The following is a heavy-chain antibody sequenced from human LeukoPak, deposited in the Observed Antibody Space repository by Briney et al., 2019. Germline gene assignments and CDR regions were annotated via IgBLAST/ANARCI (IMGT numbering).Heavy chain of an antibody. CDR3: ARDGLEVGASI. Sequence: GAPVKVSCKASGGTFSSYAISWVRQAPGQGLEWMGRIIPILGIANYAQKFQGRVTITADKSTSTAYMELSSLRSEDTAVYYCARDGLEVGASIWGQGTLVTVSS. CDR1: GGTFSSYA. J-gene: IGHJ4*02. CDR2: IIPILGIA. D-gene: IGHD1-26*01. V-gene: IGHV1-69*04.